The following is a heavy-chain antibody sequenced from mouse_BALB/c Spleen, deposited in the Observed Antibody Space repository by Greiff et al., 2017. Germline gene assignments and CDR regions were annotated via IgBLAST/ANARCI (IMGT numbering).Heavy chain of an antibody. V-gene: IGHV14-3*02. CDR3: ARSMGWLLSYAMDY. J-gene: IGHJ4*01. CDR1: GFNIKDTY. D-gene: IGHD2-3*01. CDR2: IDPANGNT. Sequence: VQLQQSGAELVKPGASVKLSCTASGFNIKDTYMHWVKQRPEQGLEWIGRIDPANGNTKYDPKFQGKATITADTSSNTAYLQLSSLTSEDTAVYYCARSMGWLLSYAMDYWGQGTSVTVSS.